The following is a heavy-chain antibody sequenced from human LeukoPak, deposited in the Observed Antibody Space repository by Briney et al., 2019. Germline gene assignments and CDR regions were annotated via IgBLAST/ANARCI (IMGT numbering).Heavy chain of an antibody. V-gene: IGHV3-21*01. CDR1: GFTFGSYS. Sequence: GGSLRLSCAASGFTFGSYSMTWVRQAPGKGLEWVSSIRSSSSYIYYADSVKGRFTISRDNAKNSLYLQMNSLRAEDTAVYYCARENRNYDILTGYYPADYFDYWGQGTLVTVSS. J-gene: IGHJ4*02. CDR3: ARENRNYDILTGYYPADYFDY. D-gene: IGHD3-9*01. CDR2: IRSSSSYI.